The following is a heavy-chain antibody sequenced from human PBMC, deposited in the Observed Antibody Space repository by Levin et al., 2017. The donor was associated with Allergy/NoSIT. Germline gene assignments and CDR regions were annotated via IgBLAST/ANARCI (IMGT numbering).Heavy chain of an antibody. J-gene: IGHJ4*02. CDR3: AKAPYSSVWYYFDY. Sequence: GESLKISCAASGFTFSSYAMSWVRQAPGKGLEWVSLISISGENTYYADSVKGRFTISRDNSKNTLYLQMISLRVEDTAVYYCAKAPYSSVWYYFDYWGQGSLVTVSS. CDR2: ISISGENT. CDR1: GFTFSSYA. V-gene: IGHV3-23*01. D-gene: IGHD6-19*01.